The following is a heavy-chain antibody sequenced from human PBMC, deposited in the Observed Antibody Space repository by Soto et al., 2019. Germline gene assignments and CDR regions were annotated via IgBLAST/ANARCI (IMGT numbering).Heavy chain of an antibody. CDR3: ARRHGSGFDY. V-gene: IGHV4-59*08. Sequence: SETLSLTCTVSGVSIRTYYWSWIRQPPGKGLEWIGYIYYSGSTNYNPSLKSRVTISVDTSKNQFSLKLSSVTAADTAVYYCARRHGSGFDYWGQGTLVTVSS. CDR1: GVSIRTYY. CDR2: IYYSGST. D-gene: IGHD6-19*01. J-gene: IGHJ4*02.